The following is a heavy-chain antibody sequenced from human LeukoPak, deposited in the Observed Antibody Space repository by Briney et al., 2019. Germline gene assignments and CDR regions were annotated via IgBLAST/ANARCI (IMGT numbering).Heavy chain of an antibody. CDR2: ISWNSGSI. CDR1: GFTFDDYA. J-gene: IGHJ6*02. D-gene: IGHD5-24*01. V-gene: IGHV3-9*01. Sequence: GGSLRLSCAASGFTFDDYAMHWVRQAPGKGLEWVSGISWNSGSIGYADSVKGRFTISRDNAKNFLYLQMISLRAEDTALYYCAKDSRATTRYGMDVWGQGTTVTVSS. CDR3: AKDSRATTRYGMDV.